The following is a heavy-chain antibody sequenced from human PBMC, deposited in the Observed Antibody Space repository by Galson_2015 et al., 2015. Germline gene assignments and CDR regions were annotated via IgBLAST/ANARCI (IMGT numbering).Heavy chain of an antibody. J-gene: IGHJ2*01. CDR3: TREGSSWSNWYFDL. V-gene: IGHV3-48*03. D-gene: IGHD6-13*01. Sequence: RFTISRDNAKNSLYLLMNSLRGEDTAIYYCTREGSSWSNWYFDLWGRGTLVTVSS.